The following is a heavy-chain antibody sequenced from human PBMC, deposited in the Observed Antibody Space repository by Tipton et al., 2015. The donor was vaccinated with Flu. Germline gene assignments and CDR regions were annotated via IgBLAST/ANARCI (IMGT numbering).Heavy chain of an antibody. CDR3: ARRDYSNYVSEPKNWFDP. CDR1: GDSIGSRYY. Sequence: TLSLTCSVSGDSIGSRYYWGWIRQPPGKGLQWIGSIHRTGGTHYNPSLSSRVTIAVDTSKNQFYLRLTSVTAADTAVYYCARRDYSNYVSEPKNWFDPWAREPWSPSPQ. D-gene: IGHD4-11*01. CDR2: IHRTGGT. J-gene: IGHJ5*02. V-gene: IGHV4-38-2*01.